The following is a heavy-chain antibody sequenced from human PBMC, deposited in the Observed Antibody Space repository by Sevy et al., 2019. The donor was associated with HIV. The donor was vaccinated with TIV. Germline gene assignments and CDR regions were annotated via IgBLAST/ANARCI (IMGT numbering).Heavy chain of an antibody. CDR2: FDPEDGET. Sequence: ASVRVSCKVSGYTLTELSMHWLRQAHGKGLEWVGSFDPEDGETVYEHNFQGRVSMTEDTSTETAYMEVISMKFEDTAVYYCATTKDYYDSSGYPFDYWGQGTLVTVSS. CDR3: ATTKDYYDSSGYPFDY. CDR1: GYTLTELS. V-gene: IGHV1-24*01. D-gene: IGHD3-22*01. J-gene: IGHJ4*02.